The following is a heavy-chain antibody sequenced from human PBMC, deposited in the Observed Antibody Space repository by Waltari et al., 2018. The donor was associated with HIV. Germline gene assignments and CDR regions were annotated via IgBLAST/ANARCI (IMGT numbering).Heavy chain of an antibody. CDR3: ARDEGRGYASRYFDY. CDR1: GGTLSYYA. J-gene: IGHJ4*03. V-gene: IGHV1-69*12. CDR2: IIPRFGAA. D-gene: IGHD5-12*01. Sequence: QVQLVQSGAEVKKPGSSVKVSCKASGGTLSYYAISWVRQAPGQGLEWMGGIIPRFGAANSPQKFQGRVTITADESTSTAYMELSSLRSEDTAVYYCARDEGRGYASRYFDYWGHGTTVSVSS.